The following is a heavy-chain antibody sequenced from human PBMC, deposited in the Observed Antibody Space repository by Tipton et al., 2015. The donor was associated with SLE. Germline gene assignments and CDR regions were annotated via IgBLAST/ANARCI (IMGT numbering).Heavy chain of an antibody. D-gene: IGHD6-6*01. Sequence: LRLSCAASGFTFSSHGMHWVRQAPGKGLEWIGRIYTSGSTNYNPSLKSRVTISVDTSKNQFSLKLSSVTAADTAVYYCARVEYSSSHDAFDIWGQGTMVTVSS. J-gene: IGHJ3*02. CDR3: ARVEYSSSHDAFDI. CDR2: IYTSGST. CDR1: GFTFSSHG. V-gene: IGHV4-4*08.